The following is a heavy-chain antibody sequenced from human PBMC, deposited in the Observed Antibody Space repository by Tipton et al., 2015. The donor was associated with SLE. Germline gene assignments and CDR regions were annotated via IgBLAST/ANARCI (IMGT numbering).Heavy chain of an antibody. Sequence: LRLSCTVSGGSISSSSYYWGWIRQPPGKGLEWIGSIYYSGSTYYNPSLKSRATISVDTSKNQFSLKLSSVTAADTAVYYCARKCSGGSCYNYWGQGTLVTVSS. CDR1: GGSISSSSYY. D-gene: IGHD2-15*01. V-gene: IGHV4-39*07. J-gene: IGHJ4*02. CDR2: IYYSGST. CDR3: ARKCSGGSCYNY.